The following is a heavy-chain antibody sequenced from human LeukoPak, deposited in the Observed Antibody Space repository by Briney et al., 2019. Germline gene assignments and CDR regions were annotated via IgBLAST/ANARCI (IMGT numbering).Heavy chain of an antibody. CDR1: GGSISRYY. D-gene: IGHD1-26*01. Sequence: SETLSLTCTVSGGSISRYYWSWIRQPPGKGLEWIGYISYSGSTNYNPSLKSRVTISVDTSKNQFSLKLNSVTATDTAVYYCARQSGSYYDNYDYWGQGTLVTVSS. V-gene: IGHV4-59*08. CDR2: ISYSGST. CDR3: ARQSGSYYDNYDY. J-gene: IGHJ4*02.